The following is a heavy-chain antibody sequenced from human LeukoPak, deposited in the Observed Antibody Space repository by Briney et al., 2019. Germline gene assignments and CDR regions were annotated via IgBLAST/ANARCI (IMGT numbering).Heavy chain of an antibody. Sequence: SETLSLTCAVYGGSFSVYYWSWIRQPPGKGLEWIGEINHSGSTNYNPSLKSRVTISVDTSKNQFSLKLSSVTAADTAVYYCARVEYSYGLYYFDYWGQGTLVTVSS. CDR2: INHSGST. CDR1: GGSFSVYY. D-gene: IGHD5-18*01. CDR3: ARVEYSYGLYYFDY. V-gene: IGHV4-34*01. J-gene: IGHJ4*02.